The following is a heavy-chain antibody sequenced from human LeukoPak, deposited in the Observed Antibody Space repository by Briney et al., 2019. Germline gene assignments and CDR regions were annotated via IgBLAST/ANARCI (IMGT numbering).Heavy chain of an antibody. Sequence: GGSPRLSCAASGFTFSSYGMSWVRQAPGKGLEWVSAISGSGGSTYYADSVKGRFTISRDNSKNTLYLQMNSLRAEDTAVYYCATGSGSYSAYYYYYYMDVWGKGTTVTISS. D-gene: IGHD3-10*01. V-gene: IGHV3-23*01. CDR3: ATGSGSYSAYYYYYYMDV. CDR2: ISGSGGST. J-gene: IGHJ6*03. CDR1: GFTFSSYG.